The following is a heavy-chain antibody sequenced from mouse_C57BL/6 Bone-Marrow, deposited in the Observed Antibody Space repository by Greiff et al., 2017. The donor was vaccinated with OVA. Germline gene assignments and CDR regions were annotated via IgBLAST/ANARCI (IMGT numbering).Heavy chain of an antibody. CDR3: ARERVAIYDGYYVDAMDY. CDR1: GYTFTSYW. V-gene: IGHV1-52*01. Sequence: QVQLQQPGAELVRPGSSVKLSCKASGYTFTSYWMHWVKQRPIQGLEWIGNIDPSDSETHSNQKFKDKATLTVDKSSSTAYMQLSSLTSEDSAVYYCARERVAIYDGYYVDAMDYWGQGTSVTVSS. J-gene: IGHJ4*01. D-gene: IGHD2-3*01. CDR2: IDPSDSET.